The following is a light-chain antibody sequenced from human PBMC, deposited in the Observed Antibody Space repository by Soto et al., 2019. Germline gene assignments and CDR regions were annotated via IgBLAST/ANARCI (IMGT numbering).Light chain of an antibody. J-gene: IGKJ4*01. CDR3: VRCGTPLPLT. V-gene: IGKV3-20*01. Sequence: EIVLTQSPGTLSLSPGDRATLSCRASQSVSSNYLAWYQQKPGQAPRLLIYGASSRATGIPDRFSGSGSGKDFTLTISRLEPEESAVDYCVRCGTPLPLTFGGRTKGDI. CDR1: QSVSSNY. CDR2: GAS.